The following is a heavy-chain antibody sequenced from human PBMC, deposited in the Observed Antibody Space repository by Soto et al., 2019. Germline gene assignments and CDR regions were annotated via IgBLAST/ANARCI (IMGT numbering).Heavy chain of an antibody. Sequence: SETLSLTCTVSGGSISSSSYYWGWIRQPPGKGLEWIGSIYYSGSTYYNPSLKSRVTISVDTSKNQFSLKLSSVTAADTAVYYCARDSGDYVSYYYYYGMDVWGQGTTVTVSS. CDR1: GGSISSSSYY. V-gene: IGHV4-39*07. CDR2: IYYSGST. D-gene: IGHD4-17*01. CDR3: ARDSGDYVSYYYYYGMDV. J-gene: IGHJ6*02.